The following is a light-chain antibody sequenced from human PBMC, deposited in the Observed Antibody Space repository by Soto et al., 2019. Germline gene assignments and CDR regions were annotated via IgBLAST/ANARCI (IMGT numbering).Light chain of an antibody. J-gene: IGKJ1*01. Sequence: EIVMTQSPATLSVSPGEGATLSCRASQRIDTNLAWYQQKPGQAPRLLIYDASTRATGIPARISGSGSGTEFTVTISSLQSEDFAVYYCQQYKNWRTFGQGTKVEIK. V-gene: IGKV3-15*01. CDR2: DAS. CDR3: QQYKNWRT. CDR1: QRIDTN.